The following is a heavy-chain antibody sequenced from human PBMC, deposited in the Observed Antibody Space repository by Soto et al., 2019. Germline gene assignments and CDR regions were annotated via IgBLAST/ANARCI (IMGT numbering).Heavy chain of an antibody. CDR1: GYTFTSYD. CDR2: MNPHGGST. V-gene: IGHV1-8*01. Sequence: ASVKVSCKASGYTFTSYDINWVRQATGQGLEWMGWMNPHGGSTGYAQKFQGRVTMTRNTSINTAYMELSSLRSEDTAVYYCARGSNRYGGNSGYWGQGTRVTVSP. J-gene: IGHJ4*02. D-gene: IGHD4-17*01. CDR3: ARGSNRYGGNSGY.